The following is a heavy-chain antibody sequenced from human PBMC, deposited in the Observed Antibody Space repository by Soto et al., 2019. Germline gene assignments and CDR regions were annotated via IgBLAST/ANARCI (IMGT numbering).Heavy chain of an antibody. Sequence: AGGSLRLSCAASGFMFSNHGMHWVRQAPGKGLEWVAVIWSDGNNRYYADSVKGRFTISRDNSKNTVYLQMNSLRAEDTAVYYCVRGDNWNDEASDYWGQGTLVTVS. CDR2: IWSDGNNR. CDR3: VRGDNWNDEASDY. J-gene: IGHJ4*02. CDR1: GFMFSNHG. V-gene: IGHV3-33*01. D-gene: IGHD1-1*01.